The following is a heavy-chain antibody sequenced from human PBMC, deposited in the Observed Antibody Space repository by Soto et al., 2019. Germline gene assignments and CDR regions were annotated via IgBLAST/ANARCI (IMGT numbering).Heavy chain of an antibody. CDR1: GGTFSSYA. V-gene: IGHV1-69*12. CDR3: ARDGVAGIWYFDL. J-gene: IGHJ2*01. CDR2: IIPIFGTA. Sequence: QVQLVQSGAEVKKPGSSVRVSCKASGGTFSSYAISWVRQAPGQGLEWMGGIIPIFGTANYAQKFQGRVTITADESTSRAYMELSIVRAEDTDVYYCARDGVAGIWYFDLWGRGTLDTVSS. D-gene: IGHD6-19*01.